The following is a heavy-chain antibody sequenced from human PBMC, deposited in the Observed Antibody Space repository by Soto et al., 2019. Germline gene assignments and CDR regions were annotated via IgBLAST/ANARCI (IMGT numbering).Heavy chain of an antibody. J-gene: IGHJ4*02. CDR3: ARAETQLGSCSSTNCLFDY. CDR1: GFTFSRHW. V-gene: IGHV3-74*01. Sequence: EVQLVESGGGLVQPGGSLRLACAASGFTFSRHWMHWVRQAPGKGLVWVSRINSDGSSTIYAEAVKGRFTISRDNAKNTLYLLMDSLRAEDTAVYYCARAETQLGSCSSTNCLFDYWGQGTLVTVSS. D-gene: IGHD2-2*01. CDR2: INSDGSST.